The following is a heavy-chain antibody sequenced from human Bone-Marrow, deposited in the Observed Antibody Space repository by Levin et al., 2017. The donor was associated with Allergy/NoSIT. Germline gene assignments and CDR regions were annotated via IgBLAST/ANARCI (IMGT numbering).Heavy chain of an antibody. D-gene: IGHD1-26*01. CDR2: IYSGGTT. V-gene: IGHV3-53*01. J-gene: IGHJ4*02. CDR3: ARNRQCIGGRSYAV. Sequence: GGSLRLSCAASGFTVSNNYMRWVRQAPGKGLEWVSLIYSGGTTYYADSVKGRFTISRDNSKNTVYLQMNSLRAEDTAVYYCARNRQCIGGRSYAVWGQGTLVTVSS. CDR1: GFTVSNNY.